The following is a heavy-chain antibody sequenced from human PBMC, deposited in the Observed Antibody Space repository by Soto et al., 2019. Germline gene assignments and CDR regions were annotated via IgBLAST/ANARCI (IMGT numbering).Heavy chain of an antibody. Sequence: QVQLVQSGAEVKKPGASVKVSCKASGYTFTSYDINWVRQATGQGLEWMGWMNPNSANTGYAQKFQGRVTMTRKTSISTASMELTSLIYEHTAVYYGAREGVRGMDVWGQGTTVTVSS. J-gene: IGHJ6*02. CDR3: AREGVRGMDV. D-gene: IGHD3-16*01. CDR2: MNPNSANT. CDR1: GYTFTSYD. V-gene: IGHV1-8*01.